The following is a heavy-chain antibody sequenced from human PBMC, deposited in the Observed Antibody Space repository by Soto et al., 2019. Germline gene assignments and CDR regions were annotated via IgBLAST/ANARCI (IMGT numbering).Heavy chain of an antibody. CDR1: GYTFTSYG. CDR3: ARDPRITMVRGVILNAFDI. J-gene: IGHJ3*02. CDR2: ISAYNGNT. V-gene: IGHV1-18*01. Sequence: ASVKVSCKASGYTFTSYGISLVRLAPGQGLEWMGWISAYNGNTNYAQKLQGRVTMTTDTSTSTAYMELRSLRSDDTAVYYPARDPRITMVRGVILNAFDIWGQGTMVTVS. D-gene: IGHD3-10*01.